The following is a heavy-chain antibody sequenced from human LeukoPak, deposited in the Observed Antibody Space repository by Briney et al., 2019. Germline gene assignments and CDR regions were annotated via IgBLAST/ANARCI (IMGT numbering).Heavy chain of an antibody. D-gene: IGHD2-15*01. CDR2: IYYSGST. Sequence: KPSETLSLTCTVSGGSISSSSYYWGWIRQPPGKGLEWIGSIYYSGSTYYNPSLKSRVTISVDTSKNQFSLKLSSVTAADTAVYYCARAPRGYCSGGSCSYFDYWGQGTLVTVSS. CDR3: ARAPRGYCSGGSCSYFDY. J-gene: IGHJ4*02. CDR1: GGSISSSSYY. V-gene: IGHV4-39*01.